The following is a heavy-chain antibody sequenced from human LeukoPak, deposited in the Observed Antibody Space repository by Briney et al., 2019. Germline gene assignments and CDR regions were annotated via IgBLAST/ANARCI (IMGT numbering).Heavy chain of an antibody. V-gene: IGHV1-2*04. CDR2: INPNSGGT. J-gene: IGHJ6*03. CDR3: AREWLPNYYYYMDV. Sequence: ASVKVSCKASGYTFTGYYMHWVRQAPGQGLEWMGWINPNSGGTNYAQKFQGWVTMTRDTSISTAYMELSRLRSDDTAVYYCAREWLPNYYYYMDVWGKGTTVTVSS. D-gene: IGHD3-22*01. CDR1: GYTFTGYY.